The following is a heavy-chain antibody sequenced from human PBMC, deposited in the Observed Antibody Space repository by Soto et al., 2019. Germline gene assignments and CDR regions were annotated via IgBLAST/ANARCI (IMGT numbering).Heavy chain of an antibody. CDR3: AKDRAPFIYDSWSGPFDF. D-gene: IGHD3-3*01. CDR2: ISYDGRHK. J-gene: IGHJ4*02. Sequence: QMQLVESGGGVVQPGRSLRLSCAASGFTFSNHGMNWVRQAPGKGLEWVSVISYDGRHKHYADSVKGRFSISRDNSQNTLYLQIYSLGGEDTAVYYCAKDRAPFIYDSWSGPFDFWGQGTLVTVSS. V-gene: IGHV3-30*18. CDR1: GFTFSNHG.